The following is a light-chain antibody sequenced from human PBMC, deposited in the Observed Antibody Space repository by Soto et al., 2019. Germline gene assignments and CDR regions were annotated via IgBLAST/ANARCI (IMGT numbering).Light chain of an antibody. CDR2: GAS. CDR1: QSVSSSY. Sequence: EIVLTQPPGTLSLSPGERATLSCRASQSVSSSYLAWYQQKPGQAPRLLIYGASSRATGIPDRFSGSGSGTDFTLTISRLEPEDFAVYYCQQYGSSPGRTFGQGTKVEIK. J-gene: IGKJ1*01. CDR3: QQYGSSPGRT. V-gene: IGKV3-20*01.